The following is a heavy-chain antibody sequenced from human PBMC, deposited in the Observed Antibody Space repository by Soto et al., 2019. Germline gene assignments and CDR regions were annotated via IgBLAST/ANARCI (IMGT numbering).Heavy chain of an antibody. CDR1: GFTFSSYG. CDR2: ISSSSSYI. D-gene: IGHD3-3*01. CDR3: ASWGYYDFWSGYYPV. J-gene: IGHJ4*02. Sequence: GGSLILSCAASGFTFSSYGMSWVRQDPGKGLEWVSSISSSSSYIYYADSVKGRFTISRDNAKNSLYLQMNSLRAEDTAVYYCASWGYYDFWSGYYPVWGQGTLVTVSS. V-gene: IGHV3-21*01.